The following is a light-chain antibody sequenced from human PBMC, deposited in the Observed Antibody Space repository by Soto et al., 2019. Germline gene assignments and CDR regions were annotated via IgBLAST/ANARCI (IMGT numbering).Light chain of an antibody. Sequence: QSALTQPASVSGSPGQSITISCTGTSSDVGGYKYVSWYQQNPGKAPKLMIYEVSNRPSGVSNRFSGSKSGNTASLIISGLQAEDEADYYCSSYTSSSTLYVFGSGTKVTVL. V-gene: IGLV2-14*01. CDR1: SSDVGGYKY. J-gene: IGLJ1*01. CDR3: SSYTSSSTLYV. CDR2: EVS.